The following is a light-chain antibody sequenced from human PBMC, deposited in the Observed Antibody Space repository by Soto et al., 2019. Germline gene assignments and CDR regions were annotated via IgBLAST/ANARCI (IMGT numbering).Light chain of an antibody. CDR3: QQYGSSPL. J-gene: IGKJ3*01. CDR2: GAS. Sequence: EIVLTQSPGTLSLSPGERATLSCRASQSINSNYLAWYQQKPGQAPRLLMYGASSRATGIPDRFSGSGSGTDFTHTISRLEPEDFAVYYCQQYGSSPLFGPGTKVDIK. V-gene: IGKV3-20*01. CDR1: QSINSNY.